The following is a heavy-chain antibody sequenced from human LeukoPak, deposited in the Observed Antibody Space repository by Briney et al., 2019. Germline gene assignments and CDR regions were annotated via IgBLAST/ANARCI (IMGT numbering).Heavy chain of an antibody. Sequence: SETLSLTCTVSGGSISSYYWSWIRQPPGKGLEWIGYIYYSGSTNYNPSLKSRVTISVDTSKNQFSLKLSSVTAADTAVYYCARLKYSSGWRYTFDYWGQGTLVTVSS. V-gene: IGHV4-59*08. CDR1: GGSISSYY. J-gene: IGHJ4*02. D-gene: IGHD6-19*01. CDR3: ARLKYSSGWRYTFDY. CDR2: IYYSGST.